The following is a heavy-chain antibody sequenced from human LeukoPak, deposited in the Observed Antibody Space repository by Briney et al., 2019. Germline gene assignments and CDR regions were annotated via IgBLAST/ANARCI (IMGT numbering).Heavy chain of an antibody. Sequence: GGSLRLSCPVTGFTFRSYTMHWVRQAPGKGLEYVSAITSNGGSTYYANSVKGRFTISRDNSKNTLYLQMGSLRVEDMAVYYCARCRGLDLHFYYLIDVWGKGTAVTVSS. CDR3: ARCRGLDLHFYYLIDV. CDR1: GFTFRSYT. J-gene: IGHJ6*03. D-gene: IGHD2-15*01. V-gene: IGHV3-64*01. CDR2: ITSNGGST.